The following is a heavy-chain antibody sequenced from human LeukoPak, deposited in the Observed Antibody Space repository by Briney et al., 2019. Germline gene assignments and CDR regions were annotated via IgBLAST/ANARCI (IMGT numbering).Heavy chain of an antibody. V-gene: IGHV4-34*01. D-gene: IGHD6-6*01. Sequence: SETLSLTCAVYGGSFSGYYWNWIRQPPGKGLEWIGEINQSGSTNYNPSLKSRVTISFDTSKNQFSLHLNSVTPEDTAVYYCARESGSYSSSYRFDSWGQGTLVTVSS. CDR3: ARESGSYSSSYRFDS. CDR2: INQSGST. CDR1: GGSFSGYY. J-gene: IGHJ4*02.